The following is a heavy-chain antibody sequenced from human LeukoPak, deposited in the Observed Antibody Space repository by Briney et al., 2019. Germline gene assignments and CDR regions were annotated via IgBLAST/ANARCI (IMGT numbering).Heavy chain of an antibody. CDR3: ARGMVREYDY. CDR1: GYTFTSYA. CDR2: INAGSGNT. Sequence: ASVKVSCKASGYTFTSYAMHWVRQAPGQRLEWMGWINAGSGNTNYAQKLQGRVTMTTDTSTSTAYMELRSLRSDDTAVYYCARGMVREYDYWGQGTLVTVSS. J-gene: IGHJ4*02. V-gene: IGHV1-3*01. D-gene: IGHD3-10*01.